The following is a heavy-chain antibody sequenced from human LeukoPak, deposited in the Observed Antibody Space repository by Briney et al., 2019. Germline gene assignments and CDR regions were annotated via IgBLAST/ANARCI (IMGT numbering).Heavy chain of an antibody. Sequence: ASVKVSCKASGYTFTGYYMHWVRQAPGQGLEWMGWINPKSGGTNYAQKFQGRVTMTRDTSISTAYMELSRLRSDDTAVYYCARGAQTYYYGSGSPDYWGQGTLVTVSS. D-gene: IGHD3-10*01. V-gene: IGHV1-2*02. CDR2: INPKSGGT. CDR1: GYTFTGYY. CDR3: ARGAQTYYYGSGSPDY. J-gene: IGHJ4*02.